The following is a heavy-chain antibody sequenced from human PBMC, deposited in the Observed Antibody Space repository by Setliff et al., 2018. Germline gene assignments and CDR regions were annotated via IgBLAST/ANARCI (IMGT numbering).Heavy chain of an antibody. D-gene: IGHD3-22*01. J-gene: IGHJ3*02. V-gene: IGHV4-39*07. CDR3: ARDPLRVVVTSDAFDI. CDR1: GGSISSSSYY. CDR2: IYYSGST. Sequence: SETLSLPCTVSGGSISSSSYYWGWIRQPPGKGLEWIGSIYYSGSTYYNPSLKSRVTISVDTSKNQFSLKLSSVTAADTAVYYCARDPLRVVVTSDAFDIWGQGTMVTVSS.